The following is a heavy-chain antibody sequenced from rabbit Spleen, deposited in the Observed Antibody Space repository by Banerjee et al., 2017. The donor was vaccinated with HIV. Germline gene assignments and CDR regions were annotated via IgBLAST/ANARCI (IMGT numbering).Heavy chain of an antibody. J-gene: IGHJ3*01. CDR2: IDPIFGTT. Sequence: QEQLKESGGGLVQPGGSLKLSCKASGFTLSSYYMNWVRQAPGKGLEWIGYIDPIFGTTYYASWAKGRFTISKTSSTTVTLQMTSLTAADTATYFCAREKSGNYGYDLWGQGTLVTVS. D-gene: IGHD6-1*01. CDR3: AREKSGNYGYDL. V-gene: IGHV1S45*01. CDR1: GFTLSSYYM.